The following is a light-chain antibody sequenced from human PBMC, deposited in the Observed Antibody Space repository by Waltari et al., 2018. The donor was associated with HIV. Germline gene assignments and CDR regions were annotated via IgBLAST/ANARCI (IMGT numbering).Light chain of an antibody. CDR3: QQFHNWPRT. J-gene: IGKJ1*01. CDR1: QSISSN. V-gene: IGKV3-15*01. CDR2: GAS. Sequence: EILMTQSPATLSVSPGEEVTISCRASQSISSNLAWYQQKPGQAPRLLIYGASTRAAGFPARFTGSGAGTEFTLTISNLQSEDFAMYYCQQFHNWPRTFGQGTKVEIK.